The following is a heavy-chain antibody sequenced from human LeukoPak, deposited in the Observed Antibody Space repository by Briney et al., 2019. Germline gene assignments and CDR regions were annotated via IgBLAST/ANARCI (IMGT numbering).Heavy chain of an antibody. CDR2: ISGSGGST. CDR3: AKRSRATGSPHFDY. Sequence: GGSLRLSCAPSGFTFSSYAMSWVRQAPGKGLEWVSAISGSGGSTYYADSVKGRFTISRDNSKNTLYLQMNSLRAEDTAVYYCAKRSRATGSPHFDYWGQGTLVTVSS. CDR1: GFTFSSYA. D-gene: IGHD3-10*01. J-gene: IGHJ4*02. V-gene: IGHV3-23*01.